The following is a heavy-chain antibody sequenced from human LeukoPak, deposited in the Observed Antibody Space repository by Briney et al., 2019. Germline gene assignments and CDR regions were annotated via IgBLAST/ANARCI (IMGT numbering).Heavy chain of an antibody. Sequence: SETLSLTCTVSGGSISSSSYYWGWIRQPPGKGLEWIGSIYYSGSTNYNPSLKSRVTISVDTSKNQFSLKLSSVTAADTAVYYCARAKGVGTWIDYWGQGTLVTVSS. CDR1: GGSISSSSYY. J-gene: IGHJ4*02. V-gene: IGHV4-39*07. CDR3: ARAKGVGTWIDY. CDR2: IYYSGST. D-gene: IGHD1-26*01.